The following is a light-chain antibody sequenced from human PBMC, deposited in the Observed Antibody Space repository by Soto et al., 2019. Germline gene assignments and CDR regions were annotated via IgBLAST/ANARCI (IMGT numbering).Light chain of an antibody. J-gene: IGLJ1*01. CDR1: SSDIGGYNY. CDR3: SSYTSSSTLEV. CDR2: DVS. V-gene: IGLV2-14*01. Sequence: QSALTQPASVSGSPGQSITISCTGTSSDIGGYNYVSWYQQYPGKAPKVMIYDVSNRPSGVSNRFSGSKSGNTASLTISGLQAEDEAEYYCSSYTSSSTLEVFGTGTKLTVL.